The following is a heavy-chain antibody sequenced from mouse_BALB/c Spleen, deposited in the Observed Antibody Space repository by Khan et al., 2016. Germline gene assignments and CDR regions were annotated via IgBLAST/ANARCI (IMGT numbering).Heavy chain of an antibody. CDR2: ISCYNGAT. Sequence: LVKTGASVKISCKASGYSFTGYYMHWVKQSHGKSLEWIGYISCYNGATSYNQKFKGKATFTVDTSSSTAYMQFNSLTSDDSAVYYCAKGAYYGNYVAYWGQGTLVTVSA. CDR3: AKGAYYGNYVAY. CDR1: GYSFTGYY. V-gene: IGHV1S34*01. J-gene: IGHJ3*01. D-gene: IGHD2-10*01.